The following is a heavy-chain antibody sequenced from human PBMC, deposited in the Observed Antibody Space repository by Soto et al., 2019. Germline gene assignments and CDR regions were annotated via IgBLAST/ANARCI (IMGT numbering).Heavy chain of an antibody. D-gene: IGHD2-2*01. CDR2: ITPFIGTT. CDR1: EGTLKTYA. J-gene: IGHJ4*02. V-gene: IGHV1-69*01. Sequence: QVQLVQSGTEVKKPASSVKVACKASEGTLKTYAITWVRQAPGHGLEWMGGITPFIGTTAYAQKFQGRLSMTTDESTTIAYMELSSLKFDDTAVYHCATERDQSYHYWGQGTLVTVS. CDR3: ATERDQSYHY.